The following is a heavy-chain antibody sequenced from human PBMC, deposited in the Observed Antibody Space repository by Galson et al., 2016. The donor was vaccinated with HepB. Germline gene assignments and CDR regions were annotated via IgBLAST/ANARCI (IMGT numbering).Heavy chain of an antibody. CDR3: TRVPNYDYVWVSYRYGYYHGMDV. V-gene: IGHV1-18*01. Sequence: SVKVSCKASGYTFTTYGISWVRQAPGQGLEWMGWITTVTGNTNYAQKFQGRVTMTTDTSTNTAYMELRSLRSDDTAVYYCTRVPNYDYVWVSYRYGYYHGMDVWGQGTTVTVSS. J-gene: IGHJ6*02. D-gene: IGHD3-16*02. CDR2: ITTVTGNT. CDR1: GYTFTTYG.